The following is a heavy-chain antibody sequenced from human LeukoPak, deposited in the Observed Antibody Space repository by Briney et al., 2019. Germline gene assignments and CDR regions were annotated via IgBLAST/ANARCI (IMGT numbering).Heavy chain of an antibody. D-gene: IGHD3-3*01. V-gene: IGHV1-2*06. J-gene: IGHJ6*02. CDR2: INPNSGGT. CDR3: ARGKPLYYDFWSGYYTPWSSYYGMDV. CDR1: GYTFTGYY. Sequence: ASVKVSCKASGYTFTGYYMHWVRQAPGQGLEWMGRINPNSGGTNYAQKFQGRVTMTRNTSISTAYMELSSLRSEDTAVYYCARGKPLYYDFWSGYYTPWSSYYGMDVWGQGTTVTVSS.